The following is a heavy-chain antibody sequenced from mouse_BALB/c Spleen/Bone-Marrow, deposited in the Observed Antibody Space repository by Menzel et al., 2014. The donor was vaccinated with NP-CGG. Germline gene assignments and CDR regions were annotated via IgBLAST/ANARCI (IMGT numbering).Heavy chain of an antibody. CDR3: GRSYGYDDWFAY. J-gene: IGHJ3*01. D-gene: IGHD2-2*01. Sequence: VQLKHSGPELVKPGASVKISCKASGYSFTGYFMNWVKQSHGKSLAWIGRIHPYNGDTFYNQKFKGKATLTVDKSSSTAHMELLSLTSEDSAAYYWGRSYGYDDWFAYWGQGILVTVAA. V-gene: IGHV1-37*01. CDR2: IHPYNGDT. CDR1: GYSFTGYF.